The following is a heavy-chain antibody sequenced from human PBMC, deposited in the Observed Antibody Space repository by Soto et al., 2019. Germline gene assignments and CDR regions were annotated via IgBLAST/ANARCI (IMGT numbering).Heavy chain of an antibody. V-gene: IGHV3-64D*08. CDR3: VKGGPVDYFEY. CDR2: ISDNGGST. D-gene: IGHD2-2*01. J-gene: IGHJ4*02. CDR1: GFTFSRYG. Sequence: GGSLRLSCSASGFTFSRYGMHWVRQAPGKGLEYVSAISDNGGSTYYADSVKGRFTISRDNSKNTLYLQMTSLSADDTAVYYCVKGGPVDYFEYRGQGTLVTVSS.